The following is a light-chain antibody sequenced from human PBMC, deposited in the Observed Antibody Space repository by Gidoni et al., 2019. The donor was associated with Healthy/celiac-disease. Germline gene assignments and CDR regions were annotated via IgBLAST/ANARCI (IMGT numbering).Light chain of an antibody. V-gene: IGKV2-28*01. Sequence: DFAMTQSPFSLPVTPGVPASISCRSSQSLLHSNGYNYLDWYLQKQERSPQLLIYLGSNRASGVHDRYSGRGSGTDFTLKISRVEAEDVGVYSCMQALQTPNTFDQGTKLEI. CDR2: LGS. CDR3: MQALQTPNT. CDR1: QSLLHSNGYNY. J-gene: IGKJ2*01.